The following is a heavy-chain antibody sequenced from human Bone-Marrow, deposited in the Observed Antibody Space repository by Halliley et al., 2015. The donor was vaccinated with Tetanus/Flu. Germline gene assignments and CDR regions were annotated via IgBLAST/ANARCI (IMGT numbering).Heavy chain of an antibody. CDR3: ARAFKGHGSNY. V-gene: IGHV3-7*03. Sequence: SLRLSCAASGFTFSTYWVSWVRQAPGKGLEWVANIKQDGGEKYYVDSVKGRFTISRDNAKSPLHLQMSGLRAEDTAVYYCARAFKGHGSNYWGQGTLVTVSS. CDR2: IKQDGGEK. CDR1: GFTFSTYW. J-gene: IGHJ4*02.